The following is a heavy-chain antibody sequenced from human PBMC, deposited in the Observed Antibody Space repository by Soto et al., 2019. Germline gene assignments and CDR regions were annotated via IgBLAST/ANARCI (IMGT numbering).Heavy chain of an antibody. J-gene: IGHJ5*02. Sequence: PSETLSLTCTVSGASISGFYWSWIRKSAGKGLEWIGRIYATGTTDYNPSLKSRVMMSVDTSKKQFSLKLRSVTAANTAVYYCVRDGTKTLRDWFDPWGQGISVTVSS. D-gene: IGHD1-1*01. CDR2: IYATGTT. CDR1: GASISGFY. V-gene: IGHV4-4*07. CDR3: VRDGTKTLRDWFDP.